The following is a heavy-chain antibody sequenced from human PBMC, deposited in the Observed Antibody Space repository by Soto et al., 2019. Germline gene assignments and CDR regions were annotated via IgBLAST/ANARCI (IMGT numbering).Heavy chain of an antibody. J-gene: IGHJ4*02. CDR2: ISGSGGST. CDR3: AKERYPGFIAVAAYFDY. V-gene: IGHV3-23*01. CDR1: GFTFSSYA. D-gene: IGHD6-19*01. Sequence: GGSLRLSCAASGFTFSSYAMSWVRQAPGKGLEWVSAISGSGGSTYYADSVKGRFTISRDNSKNTLYLQMNSLRAEDTAVYYCAKERYPGFIAVAAYFDYWGQGTLVTVSS.